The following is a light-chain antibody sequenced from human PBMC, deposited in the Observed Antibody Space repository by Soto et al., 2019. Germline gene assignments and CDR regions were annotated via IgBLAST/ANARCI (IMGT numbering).Light chain of an antibody. CDR3: SSYKSSTTYV. CDR1: SSDVGGYNY. Sequence: QSALTQPASVSGSPGQSIAISCTGTSSDVGGYNYVSWYQQHPGKAPKLMVYDVSNRPSGVSNRFSGSKSGNTASPTISGLQAEDEADYSCSSYKSSTTYVFGTGTKVTVL. CDR2: DVS. V-gene: IGLV2-14*01. J-gene: IGLJ1*01.